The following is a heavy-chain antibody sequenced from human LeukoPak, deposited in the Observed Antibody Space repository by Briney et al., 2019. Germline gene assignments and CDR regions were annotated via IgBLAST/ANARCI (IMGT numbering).Heavy chain of an antibody. J-gene: IGHJ4*02. CDR2: IHKAGSAK. V-gene: IGHV3-7*01. D-gene: IGHD3-10*01. CDR3: ARDRGFGADDS. Sequence: QPGGSLRLSCGASGFTFSGYWMSWVRQAPGKGLEWVANIHKAGSAKRYVDSVKGRFTISRDNAKSSLYLQMNSLRVEDTAVYYCARDRGFGADDSWGQGSLVTVSS. CDR1: GFTFSGYW.